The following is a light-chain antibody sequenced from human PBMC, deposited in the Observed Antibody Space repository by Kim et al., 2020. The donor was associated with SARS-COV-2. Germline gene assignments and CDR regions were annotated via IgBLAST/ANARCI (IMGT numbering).Light chain of an antibody. J-gene: IGKJ5*01. CDR1: QSVSSY. CDR3: QQHNNWPST. Sequence: EIVLTQSPATLSVSPGERATLSCRASQSVSSYLAWYQQKPGQAPRLLIYDASTRATGIPARFSGSGSGTDFTLTISSLEPEDFAVYYCQQHNNWPSTFGQGTRLEIK. V-gene: IGKV3-11*01. CDR2: DAS.